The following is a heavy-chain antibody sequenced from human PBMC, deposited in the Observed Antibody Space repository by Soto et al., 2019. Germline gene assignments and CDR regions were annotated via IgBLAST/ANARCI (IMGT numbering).Heavy chain of an antibody. CDR3: ARVPSDTHMIYWGEQ. CDR2: IYCSGRT. CDR1: GDSVSSGDYY. D-gene: IGHD3-16*01. Sequence: SETLSLTCTVSGDSVSSGDYYGTWIRQPPGKGLEWVGHIYCSGRTNYIPSLESRVTISLDTSKNQFSLKFTSLTAADTAVYYCARVPSDTHMIYWGEQWGHGTL. V-gene: IGHV4-61*08. J-gene: IGHJ4*01.